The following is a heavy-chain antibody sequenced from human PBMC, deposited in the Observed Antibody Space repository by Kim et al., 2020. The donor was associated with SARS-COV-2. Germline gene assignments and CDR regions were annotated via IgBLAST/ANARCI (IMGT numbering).Heavy chain of an antibody. J-gene: IGHJ3*02. D-gene: IGHD2-21*02. V-gene: IGHV3-11*05. Sequence: GRFTISRDNAKNSLYLQRNSLRAEDTAVYYCARVVYCGGDCSPVEFAFDIWGQGTMVTVSS. CDR3: ARVVYCGGDCSPVEFAFDI.